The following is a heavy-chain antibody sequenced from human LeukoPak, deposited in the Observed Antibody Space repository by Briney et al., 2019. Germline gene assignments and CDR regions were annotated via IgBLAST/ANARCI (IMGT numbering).Heavy chain of an antibody. CDR1: GGSISSYY. CDR3: ARAHPDYYDSSGYPVFDY. Sequence: PSETLSLTCTVSGGSISSYYWSWIRQPPGKGLERIGYIYYSGSTNYNPSLKSRVTISVDTSKNQFSLKLSSVTAADTAVYYCARAHPDYYDSSGYPVFDYWGQGTLVTVSS. CDR2: IYYSGST. V-gene: IGHV4-59*01. J-gene: IGHJ4*02. D-gene: IGHD3-22*01.